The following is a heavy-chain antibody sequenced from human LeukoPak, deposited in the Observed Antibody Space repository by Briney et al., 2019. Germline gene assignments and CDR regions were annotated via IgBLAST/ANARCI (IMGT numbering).Heavy chain of an antibody. CDR2: ISWNSGSI. Sequence: GGSLRLSCAASGFTFDDYAMHWVRQAPGKGLEWVSGISWNSGSIGYADSVKGRFTISRDNAKNSLYLQMNSLRAEDTALYYCAKDKTAAYYYSYYMDVWGKGTTVTISS. CDR3: AKDKTAAYYYSYYMDV. J-gene: IGHJ6*03. D-gene: IGHD6-13*01. V-gene: IGHV3-9*01. CDR1: GFTFDDYA.